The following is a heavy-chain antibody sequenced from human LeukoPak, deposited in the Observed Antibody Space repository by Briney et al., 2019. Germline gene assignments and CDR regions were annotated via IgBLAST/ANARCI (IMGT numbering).Heavy chain of an antibody. D-gene: IGHD1-14*01. CDR1: GGSISSSSYY. CDR2: IYYSGST. Sequence: SETLSLTCTVSGGSISSSSYYWGWIRQPPGKGLERIGSIYYSGSTYYNPSLKSRVTISVDTSKNQFSLKLSSVTAADTAVYYCARESVDPHRTPKNWFDPWGQGTLVTVSS. J-gene: IGHJ5*02. CDR3: ARESVDPHRTPKNWFDP. V-gene: IGHV4-39*07.